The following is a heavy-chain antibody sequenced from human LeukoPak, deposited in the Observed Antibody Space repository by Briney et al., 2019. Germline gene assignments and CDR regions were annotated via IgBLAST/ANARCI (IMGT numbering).Heavy chain of an antibody. Sequence: GASVKVSCKVSGYTLTELSMHWVRQAPGKGLEWMGGFDPEDGETIYAQKFQGRVTMTEDTSTDTAYMELSNLRSEDTAVYYCAIQDHSSGYWDWFDPWGQGTLVTVSS. CDR3: AIQDHSSGYWDWFDP. D-gene: IGHD3-22*01. J-gene: IGHJ5*02. CDR2: FDPEDGET. CDR1: GYTLTELS. V-gene: IGHV1-24*01.